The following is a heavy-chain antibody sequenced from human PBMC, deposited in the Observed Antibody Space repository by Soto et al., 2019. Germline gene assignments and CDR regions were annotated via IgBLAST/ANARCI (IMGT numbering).Heavy chain of an antibody. CDR1: GFTFSSYW. CDR3: ARVRVSGYEFDP. D-gene: IGHD5-12*01. Sequence: EAQLVESGGGLVQPGGSLRLSSAASGFTFSSYWMHWVRQAPGKGLVWVSRINPDGRTTNYADSVKGRFTISRDNANDTLFLQMNSLRAEDTAVYYCARVRVSGYEFDPWGQGTLITVSS. CDR2: INPDGRTT. J-gene: IGHJ5*02. V-gene: IGHV3-74*01.